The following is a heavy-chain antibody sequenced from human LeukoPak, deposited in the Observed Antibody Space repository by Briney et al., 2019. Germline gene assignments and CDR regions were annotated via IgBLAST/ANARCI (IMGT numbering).Heavy chain of an antibody. V-gene: IGHV4-34*01. J-gene: IGHJ4*02. CDR3: ARGRRVLMVYAARRGFDY. CDR2: INHSGST. Sequence: PSETLSLTCAVYGGSFSGYYWSWIRQPPGKGVEWIGEINHSGSTNYNPSLKRRVTISVATSKYQFSLKLTSVTAADTAVYYCARGRRVLMVYAARRGFDYWGQGTLVTVSS. CDR1: GGSFSGYY. D-gene: IGHD2-8*01.